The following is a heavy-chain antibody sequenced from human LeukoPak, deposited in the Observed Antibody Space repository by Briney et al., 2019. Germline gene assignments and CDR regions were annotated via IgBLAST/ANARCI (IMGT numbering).Heavy chain of an antibody. Sequence: GASVKVSCKASGGTFSSYAISWVRQAPGQGLEWMGGIIPIFGTANYAQKFQGRVTITTDESTSTAYMELSSLRSEDTAVYYCALDSSGYYRHDYWGQGTLVTVSS. CDR2: IIPIFGTA. CDR3: ALDSSGYYRHDY. V-gene: IGHV1-69*05. D-gene: IGHD3-22*01. CDR1: GGTFSSYA. J-gene: IGHJ4*02.